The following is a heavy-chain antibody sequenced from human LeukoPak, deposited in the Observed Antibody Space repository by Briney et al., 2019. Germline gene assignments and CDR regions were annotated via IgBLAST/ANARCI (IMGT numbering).Heavy chain of an antibody. Sequence: GASVKVSCKASGYTFTSYAMHWVRQAPGQRLEWMGWINAGNGNTKYSQEFQGRVTITRDTSASTAYMELSSLRSEDTAVYYCARDTHDSSGYTAFDIWGQGTMVTVSS. CDR2: INAGNGNT. V-gene: IGHV1-3*03. CDR1: GYTFTSYA. D-gene: IGHD3-22*01. J-gene: IGHJ3*02. CDR3: ARDTHDSSGYTAFDI.